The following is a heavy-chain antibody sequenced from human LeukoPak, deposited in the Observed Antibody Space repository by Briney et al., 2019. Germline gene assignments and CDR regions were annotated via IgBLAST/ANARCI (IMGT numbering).Heavy chain of an antibody. CDR1: GFSLSNARMG. J-gene: IGHJ4*02. V-gene: IGHV2-26*01. D-gene: IGHD5-18*01. CDR3: ARIQGYSYDNIDY. Sequence: SGPTLVNPTETLTLTCTVSGFSLSNARMGVSWIRQPPGKALEWLAHIFSNDEKSNSTSLKSRLTISKDTSKSQVVLTMTNMDPVDTATYYCARIQGYSYDNIDYWGQGTLVTVSS. CDR2: IFSNDEK.